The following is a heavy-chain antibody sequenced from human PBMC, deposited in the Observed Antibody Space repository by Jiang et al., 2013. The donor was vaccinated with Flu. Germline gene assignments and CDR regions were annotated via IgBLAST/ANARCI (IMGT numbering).Heavy chain of an antibody. CDR3: ARVQIVVVVAATPRDYYGMDV. Sequence: FGTANYAQKFQGRVTITADESTSTAYMELSSLRSEDTAVYYCARVQIVVVVAATPRDYYGMDVWGQGTTVTVSS. J-gene: IGHJ6*02. CDR2: FGTA. D-gene: IGHD2-15*01. V-gene: IGHV1-69*01.